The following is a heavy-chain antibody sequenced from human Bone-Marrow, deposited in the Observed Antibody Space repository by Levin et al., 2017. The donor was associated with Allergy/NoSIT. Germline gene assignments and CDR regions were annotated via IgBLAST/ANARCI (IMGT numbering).Heavy chain of an antibody. D-gene: IGHD3-22*01. CDR2: INTNTGNP. Sequence: GESLKISCKASGYTFTSYAMNWVRQAPGQGLEWMGWINTNTGNPTYAQGFTGRFVFSLDTSVSTAYLQICSLKAEDTAVYYCARGGPTHYYDSSGDRFDYWGQGTLVTVSS. CDR3: ARGGPTHYYDSSGDRFDY. V-gene: IGHV7-4-1*01. J-gene: IGHJ4*02. CDR1: GYTFTSYA.